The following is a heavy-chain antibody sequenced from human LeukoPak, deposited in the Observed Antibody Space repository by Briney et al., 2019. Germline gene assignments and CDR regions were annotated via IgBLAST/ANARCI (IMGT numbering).Heavy chain of an antibody. CDR2: IIPIFGTA. J-gene: IGHJ4*02. CDR3: AMVSAGAQAYCGGDCYSFDY. Sequence: SVKVSCKASGGTFSSYAISWVRQAPGQGLEWMGGIIPIFGTANYAQKFQGRVTITADESTSTAYMEPSSLRSEDTAVYYCAMVSAGAQAYCGGDCYSFDYWGQGTLVTVSS. CDR1: GGTFSSYA. D-gene: IGHD2-21*02. V-gene: IGHV1-69*13.